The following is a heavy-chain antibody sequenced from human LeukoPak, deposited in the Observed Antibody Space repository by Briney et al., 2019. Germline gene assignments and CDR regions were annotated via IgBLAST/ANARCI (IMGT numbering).Heavy chain of an antibody. V-gene: IGHV3-30*02. D-gene: IGHD3-16*02. CDR2: IRYDGSNK. CDR1: GFTFSSYG. J-gene: IGHJ1*01. Sequence: GGSLRLSCAASGFTFSSYGMHWVRQAPGKGLEWVAFIRYDGSNKYYADSVKGRFTISRDNSKNTLYLQMNSLRAEDTAVYYCAKTYTFGGVIVHPEYFQHWGQGTLVTVSS. CDR3: AKTYTFGGVIVHPEYFQH.